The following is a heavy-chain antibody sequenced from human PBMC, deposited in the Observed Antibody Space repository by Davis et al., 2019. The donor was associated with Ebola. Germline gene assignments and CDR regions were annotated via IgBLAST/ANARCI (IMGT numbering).Heavy chain of an antibody. D-gene: IGHD5-18*01. J-gene: IGHJ4*02. CDR2: ISGSGGRK. V-gene: IGHV3-23*01. CDR3: AKGAGYSYGYGELDY. Sequence: SSSSYYWGWIRQPPGKGLEWVSGISGSGGRKDDADSVRGRFTISRDNSKNTLYLQMNSLRAEDTAVYYCAKGAGYSYGYGELDYWGQGTLVTVSS. CDR1: SSSSYY.